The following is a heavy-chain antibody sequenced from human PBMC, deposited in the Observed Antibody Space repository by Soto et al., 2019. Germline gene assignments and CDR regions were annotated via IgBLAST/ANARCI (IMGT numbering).Heavy chain of an antibody. V-gene: IGHV2-5*02. D-gene: IGHD3-3*01. CDR1: GFSLSSSGVA. J-gene: IGHJ5*02. CDR3: ARAITYGREWFQNWFAP. Sequence: QITLKESGPTLVKPTQTLTLTCTLSGFSLSSSGVAVGWIRQPPGKALECLAVIYWDDDKRYSPSLKNRLTITKDSSKNQVVLTMTNMEPVDTATYYCARAITYGREWFQNWFAPWGQGTLVTVSS. CDR2: IYWDDDK.